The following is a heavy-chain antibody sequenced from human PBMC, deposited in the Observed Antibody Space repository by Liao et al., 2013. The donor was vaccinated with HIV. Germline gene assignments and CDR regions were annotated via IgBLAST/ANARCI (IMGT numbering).Heavy chain of an antibody. J-gene: IGHJ6*03. Sequence: QVQLQQWGAGLVKPSETLSLTCGVYGGSLSGYHWNWIRQPPGKGLEWIGEINHSGRTTFNPSLKSRVTISVDSSTNFLYLKLTSVTAADTAVYFCARGPLGAVAHYYYYYMDVWGKGTTVTVCS. CDR3: ARGPLGAVAHYYYYYMDV. CDR2: INHSGRT. D-gene: IGHD6-19*01. V-gene: IGHV4-34*01. CDR1: GGSLSGYH.